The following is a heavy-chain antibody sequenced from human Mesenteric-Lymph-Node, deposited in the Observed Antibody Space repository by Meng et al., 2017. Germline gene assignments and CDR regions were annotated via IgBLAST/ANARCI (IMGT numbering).Heavy chain of an antibody. CDR2: ISSSSSYI. CDR1: GFTFSSYS. CDR3: ARQPEYYYDSSGPTRGLDY. J-gene: IGHJ4*02. Sequence: GESLKISCAASGFTFSSYSMNWVRQAPGKGLEWVSSISSSSSYIYYADSVKGRFTISRDNAKNSLYLQMNSLRAEDTAVYYCARQPEYYYDSSGPTRGLDYWGQGTLVTVSS. V-gene: IGHV3-21*01. D-gene: IGHD3-22*01.